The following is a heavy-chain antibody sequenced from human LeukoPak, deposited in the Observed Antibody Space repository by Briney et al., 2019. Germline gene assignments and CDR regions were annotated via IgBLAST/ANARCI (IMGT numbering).Heavy chain of an antibody. V-gene: IGHV4-34*01. CDR1: GGSFSGYY. J-gene: IGHJ4*02. D-gene: IGHD3-10*01. Sequence: PSETLSLTCAVYGGSFSGYYWSWIRQPPGKGLEWIGEINHSGSTNYNPSLKSRVTISVDTSKSQFSLKLSSVTAADTAVYYCARWGVLLRARGSDYWGQGTLVTVSS. CDR2: INHSGST. CDR3: ARWGVLLRARGSDY.